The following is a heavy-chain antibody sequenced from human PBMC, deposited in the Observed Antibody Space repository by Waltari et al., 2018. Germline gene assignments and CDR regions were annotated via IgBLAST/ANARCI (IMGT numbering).Heavy chain of an antibody. Sequence: HITLKESGPTLVKLTQTLTLTCTFSGFSLTTGGVGVGWYRLPPGKALEWLALIYWANNKPYSPSLKSRLTITKDTSKNQVVLTMTNMDPADTATYYCAHRRREATVTTGFDFWGQGILVTVSS. V-gene: IGHV2-5*02. CDR1: GFSLTTGGVG. J-gene: IGHJ4*02. D-gene: IGHD4-17*01. CDR2: IYWANNK. CDR3: AHRRREATVTTGFDF.